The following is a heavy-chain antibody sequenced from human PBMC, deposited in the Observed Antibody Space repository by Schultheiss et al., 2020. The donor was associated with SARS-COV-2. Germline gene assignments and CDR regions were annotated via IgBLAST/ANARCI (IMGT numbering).Heavy chain of an antibody. V-gene: IGHV4-61*02. J-gene: IGHJ4*02. D-gene: IGHD6-19*01. CDR2: IYTSGST. CDR3: ARRGGSGWHFDY. Sequence: SETLSLTCTVSGGSISSGSYYWGWIRQPPGKGLEWVGRIYTSGSTNYNPSLKSRVTISVDTSKNQFSLKLSSVTAADTAVYYCARRGGSGWHFDYWGQGTLVTVSS. CDR1: GGSISSGSYY.